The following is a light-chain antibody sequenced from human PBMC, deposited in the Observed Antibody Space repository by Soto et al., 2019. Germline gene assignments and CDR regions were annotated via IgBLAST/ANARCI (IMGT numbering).Light chain of an antibody. Sequence: EIVLTQSPGTLSLSPGERATLSCRASQSVSSYLVWYQQKPGQAPRVLISDASNRAPGIPARFSGCGSGTDFTLTIIRLEPEDFAVYYCQQRTGLPITFGGGTNVEIK. V-gene: IGKV3-11*01. CDR3: QQRTGLPIT. J-gene: IGKJ4*01. CDR2: DAS. CDR1: QSVSSY.